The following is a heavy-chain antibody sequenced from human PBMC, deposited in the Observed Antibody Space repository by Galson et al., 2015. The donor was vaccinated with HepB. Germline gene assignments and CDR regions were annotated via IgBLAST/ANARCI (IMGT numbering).Heavy chain of an antibody. D-gene: IGHD2-2*01. J-gene: IGHJ6*02. Sequence: SVKVSCKASGYTFTSYGISWVRQAPGQGLEWMGWISAYNGNTNYAQKLQGRVTMTTDTSTSTAYMELRSLRSDDTAVYYCARDLVPAAIFYYGMDVWGQGTTVTVSS. CDR2: ISAYNGNT. CDR1: GYTFTSYG. CDR3: ARDLVPAAIFYYGMDV. V-gene: IGHV1-18*04.